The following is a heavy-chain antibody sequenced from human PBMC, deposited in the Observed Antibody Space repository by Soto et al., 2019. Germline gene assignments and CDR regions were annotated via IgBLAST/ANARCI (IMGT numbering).Heavy chain of an antibody. Sequence: PSETLSLTCTVFGGSISDYYWSWIRQPAGKGLEWIGRIYTSGNTDYNPSLKSRVTISIDTSKNQFSLKVTSMTAAGTAVYYCARERREKIHDGYDIDYWGQGTLVTVSS. CDR2: IYTSGNT. V-gene: IGHV4-4*07. D-gene: IGHD5-12*01. CDR1: GGSISDYY. J-gene: IGHJ4*02. CDR3: ARERREKIHDGYDIDY.